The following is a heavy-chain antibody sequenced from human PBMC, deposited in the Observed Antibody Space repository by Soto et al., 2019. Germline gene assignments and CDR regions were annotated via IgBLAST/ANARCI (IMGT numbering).Heavy chain of an antibody. V-gene: IGHV1-69*12. Sequence: QVQLVQSGAEVKKPGSSVKVSCKASGGTFSNYAISWVRQAPGQGLERMGGIIPFFGTANYAQMFQGRVRITADESTSTVYLELSSLRSEDTAGYYCARDIGSAPFDNWGQGTLVTVSS. CDR1: GGTFSNYA. J-gene: IGHJ4*02. CDR3: ARDIGSAPFDN. CDR2: IIPFFGTA. D-gene: IGHD3-10*01.